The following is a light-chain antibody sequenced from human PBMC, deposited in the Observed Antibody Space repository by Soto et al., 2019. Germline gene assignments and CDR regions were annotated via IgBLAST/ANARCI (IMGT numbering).Light chain of an antibody. Sequence: EIVLTQYPATLSLSPGERATLSCRASQSVSSYLAWYKQKPGQAPRLLISDASNRATGIPARFSGSGSGTYFTLTVSSLEPEDFAVYYCQQHRDWPLTFGGGTKVEI. CDR1: QSVSSY. J-gene: IGKJ4*01. V-gene: IGKV3-11*01. CDR2: DAS. CDR3: QQHRDWPLT.